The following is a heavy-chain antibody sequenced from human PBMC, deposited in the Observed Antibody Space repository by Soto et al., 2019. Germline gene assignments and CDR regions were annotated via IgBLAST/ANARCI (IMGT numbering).Heavy chain of an antibody. Sequence: GSLRVSCAASGFSFSNYAMHWVRQAPGKGLEWVAVIWHDESIEYYGESVRGRFTISRENSKDTLYLQMNSLTVEDTDVYFCAREYRSLVVTPDFDYWGQATPATVS. J-gene: IGHJ4*02. CDR2: IWHDESIE. V-gene: IGHV3-33*01. CDR3: AREYRSLVVTPDFDY. CDR1: GFSFSNYA. D-gene: IGHD3-22*01.